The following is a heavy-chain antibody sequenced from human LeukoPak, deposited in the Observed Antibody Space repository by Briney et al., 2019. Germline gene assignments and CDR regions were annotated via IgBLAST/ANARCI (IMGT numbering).Heavy chain of an antibody. Sequence: ASVKVSCKASGYTFTGYYMHWVRQAPGQGLEWMGWINPNSGGTSYAQKFQGRVTMTSDTSTSTVYMELSSLRSEDTAVYYCAREVVVTAIRFFQHWGQGTLVTVSS. CDR2: INPNSGGT. CDR1: GYTFTGYY. V-gene: IGHV1-2*02. D-gene: IGHD2-21*02. CDR3: AREVVVTAIRFFQH. J-gene: IGHJ1*01.